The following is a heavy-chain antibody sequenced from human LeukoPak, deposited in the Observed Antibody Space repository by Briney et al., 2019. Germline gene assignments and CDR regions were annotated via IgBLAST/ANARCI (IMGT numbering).Heavy chain of an antibody. Sequence: PSETLSLTCTVSGYSISSGYYWGWIRQPPGKGLEWIGSIHHSGSTYYNPSLKSRVTISVDTSKNQFSLKLNSVTAADTAVYYCARFPGGAEYRHYYYMDVWGKGTTVTVSS. CDR1: GYSISSGYY. CDR3: ARFPGGAEYRHYYYMDV. CDR2: IHHSGST. D-gene: IGHD1-14*01. V-gene: IGHV4-38-2*02. J-gene: IGHJ6*03.